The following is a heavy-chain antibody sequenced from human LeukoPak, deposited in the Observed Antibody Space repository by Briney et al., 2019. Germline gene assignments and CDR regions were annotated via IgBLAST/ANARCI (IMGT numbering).Heavy chain of an antibody. J-gene: IGHJ6*03. CDR2: IYTSGST. V-gene: IGHV4-61*02. Sequence: PSETLSLTCTVSGGSISSGSYYWSWIRQPAGKGLEWIGRIYTSGSTNYNPSLKSRVTISVDTSKNQFSLKLSSVTAADTAVYYCARVDIVVVPAAHPTGYYYYMDVWGKGTTVTVSS. CDR3: ARVDIVVVPAAHPTGYYYYMDV. CDR1: GGSISSGSYY. D-gene: IGHD2-2*01.